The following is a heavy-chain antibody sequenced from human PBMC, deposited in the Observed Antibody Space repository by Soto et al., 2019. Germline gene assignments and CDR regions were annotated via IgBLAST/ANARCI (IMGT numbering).Heavy chain of an antibody. V-gene: IGHV4-39*01. CDR3: ARLPSRHLVDY. CDR2: MFYGLIT. J-gene: IGHJ4*02. Sequence: ESLSLACPVSGISINSSGYYWGWIRQPPGKGLEWIGSMFYGLITYYNPSLKSRVTVSVDTSKNQFSLNLRSVTAADTAVYYCARLPSRHLVDYWGQGTLVTVYS. CDR1: GISINSSGYY. D-gene: IGHD3-3*02.